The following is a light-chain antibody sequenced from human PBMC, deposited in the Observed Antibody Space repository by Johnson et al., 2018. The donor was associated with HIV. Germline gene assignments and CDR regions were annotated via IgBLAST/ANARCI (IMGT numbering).Light chain of an antibody. CDR2: EDN. Sequence: SVLTQPPSVSAAPGQTVNISCSGNVSNIESYFVSWYQQLPGAAPTLLIYEDNKRPSGIPDRFSGSKSGATATLGITGLQTGDEADYYCGIWDASLSPLYCFGTGTTITVL. V-gene: IGLV1-51*02. CDR1: VSNIESYF. CDR3: GIWDASLSPLYC. J-gene: IGLJ1*01.